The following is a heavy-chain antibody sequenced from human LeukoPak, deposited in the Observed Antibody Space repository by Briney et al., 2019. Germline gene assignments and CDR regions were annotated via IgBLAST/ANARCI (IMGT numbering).Heavy chain of an antibody. V-gene: IGHV4-59*01. Sequence: SYTLSLTCTVPGGAIRCYYWSWFRQPPGKGLEWIGYFYFCGSTSYNPSLQSRVTISVDRSKNQFSLKLSSVAAADTAVYYCARSYDTNFDYWGQGTLVTVSS. CDR2: FYFCGST. CDR3: ARSYDTNFDY. CDR1: GGAIRCYY. D-gene: IGHD3-3*01. J-gene: IGHJ4*02.